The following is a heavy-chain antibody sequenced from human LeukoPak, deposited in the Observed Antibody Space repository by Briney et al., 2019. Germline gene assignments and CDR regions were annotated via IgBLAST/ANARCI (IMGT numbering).Heavy chain of an antibody. Sequence: AASVKVSCKASGYTFTGYYMHWVRQAPGQGLEWMGWINPNSGGTNYAQKFQGRVTMTRDTSISTAYMELSRLRSDDTAVYYCARDQQQLVLGGDYWGQGTLVTVSS. CDR1: GYTFTGYY. D-gene: IGHD6-13*01. J-gene: IGHJ4*02. V-gene: IGHV1-2*02. CDR2: INPNSGGT. CDR3: ARDQQQLVLGGDY.